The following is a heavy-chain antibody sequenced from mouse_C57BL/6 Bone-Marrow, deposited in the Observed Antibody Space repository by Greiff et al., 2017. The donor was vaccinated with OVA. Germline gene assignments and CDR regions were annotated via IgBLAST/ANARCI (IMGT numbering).Heavy chain of an antibody. CDR1: GFTFSNYW. D-gene: IGHD4-1*02. CDR3: TAATGTCYFDY. V-gene: IGHV6-3*01. CDR2: IRLKSDNYAT. Sequence: EVKLEESGGGLVQPGGSMKLSCVASGFTFSNYWMNWVRQSPEKGLEWVAQIRLKSDNYATHYAESVKGRFTISRDDSKSSVYLQMNNLRAEDTGIYYCTAATGTCYFDYWGQGTTLTVSS. J-gene: IGHJ2*01.